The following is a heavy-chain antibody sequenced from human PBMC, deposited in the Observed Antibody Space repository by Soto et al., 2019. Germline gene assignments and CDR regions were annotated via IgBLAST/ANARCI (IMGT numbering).Heavy chain of an antibody. J-gene: IGHJ6*02. V-gene: IGHV1-69*13. Sequence: SVKVSCKASGGTFSSYAISWVRQAPGQGLEWMGGIIPIFGTANYAQKFQGGVTITADESTSTAYMELSSLRSEDTAVYYCARGSYYYDSSGSYYYGMDVWGQGTTVTVSS. CDR3: ARGSYYYDSSGSYYYGMDV. D-gene: IGHD3-22*01. CDR1: GGTFSSYA. CDR2: IIPIFGTA.